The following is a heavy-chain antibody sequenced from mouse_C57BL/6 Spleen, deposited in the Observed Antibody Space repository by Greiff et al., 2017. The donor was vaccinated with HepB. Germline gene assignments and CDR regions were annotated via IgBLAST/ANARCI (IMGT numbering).Heavy chain of an antibody. D-gene: IGHD2-3*01. CDR1: GFSLTSYG. Sequence: VKLVESGPGLVAPSQSLSITCTVSGFSLTSYGVDWVRQPPGKGLEWLGVIWGGGSTNYNSALMSRLSIRKDNSKSQVVLKMNSLQTDDTAMYYCAKRDGYPQGDMDYWGQGTSVTVSS. CDR2: IWGGGST. CDR3: AKRDGYPQGDMDY. J-gene: IGHJ4*01. V-gene: IGHV2-9*01.